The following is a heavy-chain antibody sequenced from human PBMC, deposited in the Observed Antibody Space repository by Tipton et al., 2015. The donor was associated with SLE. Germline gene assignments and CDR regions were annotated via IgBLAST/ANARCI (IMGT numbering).Heavy chain of an antibody. CDR3: AREGDSSSWYARGHYGMDV. CDR1: GGSISSYY. D-gene: IGHD6-13*01. V-gene: IGHV4-59*12. J-gene: IGHJ6*02. CDR2: IYYSGST. Sequence: TLSLTCTVSGGSISSYYWSWIRQPPGEGLEWIGYIYYSGSTNYNPSLKSRVTISVDTSKNQFSLKLSSVTAADTAVYYCAREGDSSSWYARGHYGMDVWGQGTTVTVSS.